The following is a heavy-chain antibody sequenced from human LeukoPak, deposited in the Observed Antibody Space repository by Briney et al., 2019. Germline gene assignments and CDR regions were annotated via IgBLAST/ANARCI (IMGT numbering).Heavy chain of an antibody. CDR1: GFTFSNYG. V-gene: IGHV3-30*02. CDR2: IRYDGSNK. J-gene: IGHJ4*02. Sequence: GGSLRLSCAASGFTFSNYGMHWVRQAPGTGLEWVAFIRYDGSNKYFADSLKGRFTISRDNAKNSLYLQMNSLRAEDTAVYYCARRQPLDYWGQGTLVTVSS. D-gene: IGHD1-14*01. CDR3: ARRQPLDY.